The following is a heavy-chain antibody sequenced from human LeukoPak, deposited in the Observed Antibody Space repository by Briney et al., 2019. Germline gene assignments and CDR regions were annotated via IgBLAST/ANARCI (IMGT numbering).Heavy chain of an antibody. D-gene: IGHD3-9*01. V-gene: IGHV1-2*02. Sequence: ASVKVSCKASGYTFTGYYMHWVRQAPGQGLEWMGWINPNSGGTNYAQKFQGRVTMTRDMSTSTVYMELSSLRSEDTAVYYCARELIDYDILTGYYPLDYWGQGTLVTVSS. CDR1: GYTFTGYY. CDR3: ARELIDYDILTGYYPLDY. CDR2: INPNSGGT. J-gene: IGHJ4*02.